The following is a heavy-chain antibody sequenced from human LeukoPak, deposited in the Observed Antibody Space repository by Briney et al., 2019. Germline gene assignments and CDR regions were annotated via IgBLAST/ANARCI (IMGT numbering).Heavy chain of an antibody. V-gene: IGHV3-30-3*01. Sequence: GGSLRLSCAASGFTFSSYAMHWVRQAPGKGLEWVAVISYDGSNKYYADSVKGRFTISRDNSKNTLYLQMNSLRAEDTAVYYCAKDSVYYFDYWGQGTLVTVPS. CDR1: GFTFSSYA. CDR3: AKDSVYYFDY. CDR2: ISYDGSNK. J-gene: IGHJ4*02.